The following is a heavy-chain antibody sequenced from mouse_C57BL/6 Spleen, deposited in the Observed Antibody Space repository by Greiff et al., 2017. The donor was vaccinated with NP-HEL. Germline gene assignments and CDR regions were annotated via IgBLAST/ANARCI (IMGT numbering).Heavy chain of an antibody. CDR1: GYAFSSSW. Sequence: VQLQQSGPELVKPGASVKISCKASGYAFSSSWMNWVKQRPGKGLEWIGRIYPGDGDTNYNGKFKGKATLTEDKSSSTAYMQLSSLTSEDSAVYFCALITTVVADDDMDYWGQGTSVTVSS. CDR2: IYPGDGDT. V-gene: IGHV1-82*01. CDR3: ALITTVVADDDMDY. D-gene: IGHD1-1*01. J-gene: IGHJ4*01.